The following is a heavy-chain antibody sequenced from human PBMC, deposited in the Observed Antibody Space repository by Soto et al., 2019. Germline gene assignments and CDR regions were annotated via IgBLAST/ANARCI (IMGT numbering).Heavy chain of an antibody. Sequence: GVSLRLSCAASGFTFSSYIMNWVRQAPGKGLEWVSYISSSSSTIYYADSVKGRFTISRDNAKNSLYLQMNSLRDEDTAVYYCARGRPLLWFGGGTYYGMDVWGQGTTVTVSS. CDR3: ARGRPLLWFGGGTYYGMDV. V-gene: IGHV3-48*02. J-gene: IGHJ6*02. CDR1: GFTFSSYI. D-gene: IGHD3-10*01. CDR2: ISSSSSTI.